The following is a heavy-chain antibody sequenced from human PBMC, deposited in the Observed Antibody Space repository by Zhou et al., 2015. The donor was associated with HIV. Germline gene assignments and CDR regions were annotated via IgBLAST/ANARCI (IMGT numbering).Heavy chain of an antibody. CDR2: IIPILGXA. CDR3: ARDLRFSPMVPNYYYYYMDV. CDR1: GGTFSSYT. D-gene: IGHD3-3*01. V-gene: IGHV1-69*08. J-gene: IGHJ6*03. Sequence: QVQLVQSGAEVKKPGSSVKVSCKASGGTFSSYTISWVRQAPGQGLEWMGGIIPILGXANYAQKFQGRVTITADESTSTAYMELSSLRSEDTAVYYCARDLRFSPMVPNYYYYYMDVWGKGTTVTVSS.